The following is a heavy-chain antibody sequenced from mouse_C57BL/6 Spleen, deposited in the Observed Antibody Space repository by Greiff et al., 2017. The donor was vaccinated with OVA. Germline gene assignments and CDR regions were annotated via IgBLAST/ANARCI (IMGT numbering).Heavy chain of an antibody. D-gene: IGHD1-1*01. CDR2: INPSSGST. J-gene: IGHJ1*03. V-gene: IGHV1-4*01. Sequence: QVQLQQSGAELARPGASVTMSCKASGYTFTSYTMHWVKQRPGQGLEWIGYINPSSGSTKYNQKFKDKATLTADKSSSTAYMQLSSLTSEDSAVYYCAKGHYGSSDWYFDVWGTGTTVTVSS. CDR3: AKGHYGSSDWYFDV. CDR1: GYTFTSYT.